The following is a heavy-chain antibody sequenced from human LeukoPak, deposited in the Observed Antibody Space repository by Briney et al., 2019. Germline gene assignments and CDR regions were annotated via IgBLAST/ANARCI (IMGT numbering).Heavy chain of an antibody. J-gene: IGHJ3*02. CDR3: ARWAPQTASNAFDI. Sequence: ASVKVSCKASGYTFASYGISWVRQAPGQGLEWMGWISAYNGNTNYAQKLQGRVTMTTDTSTSTAYMELRSLRSDDTAVYYCARWAPQTASNAFDIWGQGTMVTVSS. D-gene: IGHD5-18*01. V-gene: IGHV1-18*01. CDR2: ISAYNGNT. CDR1: GYTFASYG.